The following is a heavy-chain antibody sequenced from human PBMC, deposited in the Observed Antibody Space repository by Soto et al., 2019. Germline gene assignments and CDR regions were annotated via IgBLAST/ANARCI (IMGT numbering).Heavy chain of an antibody. CDR2: ISRSSSYT. CDR3: ARGPPENSHTWSHRPDY. J-gene: IGHJ4*02. D-gene: IGHD2-8*02. V-gene: IGHV3-11*06. CDR1: GFTFSDYY. Sequence: QVQLVESGGGLVKPGGSLRLSCAASGFTFSDYYMIWVRQAPGKGLEWVSYISRSSSYTNYADSLRGRFTISRDNAKNSRFLHMNSLRADDTAVYYCARGPPENSHTWSHRPDYWGQGTLVTVSS.